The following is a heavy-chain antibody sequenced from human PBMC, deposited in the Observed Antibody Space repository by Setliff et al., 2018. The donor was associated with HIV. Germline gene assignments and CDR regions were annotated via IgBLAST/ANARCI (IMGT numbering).Heavy chain of an antibody. CDR3: ARGDLNSGYDSEEQSYFDY. CDR2: ISSSSSYI. CDR1: GFTFSSYS. V-gene: IGHV3-21*01. Sequence: GSLRLSCAASGFTFSSYSMNWVRQAPGKGLEWVSSISSSSSYIYYADSVKGRFTISRDNAKNSLYLQMNSLRAEDTAVYYCARGDLNSGYDSEEQSYFDYWGQGTLVTISS. J-gene: IGHJ4*02. D-gene: IGHD5-12*01.